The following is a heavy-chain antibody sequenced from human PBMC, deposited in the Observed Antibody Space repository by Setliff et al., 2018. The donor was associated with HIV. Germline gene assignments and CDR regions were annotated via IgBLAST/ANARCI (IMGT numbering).Heavy chain of an antibody. CDR1: GYTFTSYT. CDR2: INAGNGNT. V-gene: IGHV1-3*01. Sequence: WASVKVSCKASGYTFTSYTMHWVRQAPGQRLEWMGWINAGNGNTRYSQKFQGRVTMSRDTSASRAYMELSSLRSEDTAVYYCARDEYAFDFWGQGTLVTVSS. D-gene: IGHD2-2*01. J-gene: IGHJ4*02. CDR3: ARDEYAFDF.